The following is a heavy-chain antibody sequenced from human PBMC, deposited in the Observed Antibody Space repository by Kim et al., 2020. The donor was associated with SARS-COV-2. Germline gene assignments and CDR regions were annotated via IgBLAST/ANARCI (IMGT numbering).Heavy chain of an antibody. V-gene: IGHV3-23*01. CDR2: ISGSGGST. Sequence: GGSLRLSCAASGFTFSSYAMSWVRQAPGKGLEWVSAISGSGGSTYYADSVKGRFTISRDNSKNTLYLQMNSLRAEDTAVYYCAKILPTGDGIAARPGDAFDIWGQGTMVTVSS. J-gene: IGHJ3*02. CDR3: AKILPTGDGIAARPGDAFDI. D-gene: IGHD6-6*01. CDR1: GFTFSSYA.